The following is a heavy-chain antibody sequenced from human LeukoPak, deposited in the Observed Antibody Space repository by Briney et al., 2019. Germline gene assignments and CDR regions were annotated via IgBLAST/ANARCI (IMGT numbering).Heavy chain of an antibody. CDR2: ISSSSSYI. J-gene: IGHJ4*02. CDR1: GFTYSSYN. Sequence: GGSLRLSCAASGFTYSSYNTNWVRQAPGKGLEWVSSISSSSSYIYYADSVRGRFTISRDNAKNSLYLQMNSLRAEDTAVYYCARGRDGSQSPIDDWGQGTLVTVSS. D-gene: IGHD5-24*01. CDR3: ARGRDGSQSPIDD. V-gene: IGHV3-21*01.